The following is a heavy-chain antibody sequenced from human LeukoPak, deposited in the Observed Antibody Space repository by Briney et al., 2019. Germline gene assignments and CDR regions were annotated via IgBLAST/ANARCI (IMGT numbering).Heavy chain of an antibody. J-gene: IGHJ4*02. CDR2: ISAYNRNT. CDR3: ARGDVYFDC. Sequence: GASVKVSCKSSGYTFTNYDINWVRQAPGQGLEWMGWISAYNRNTHYAQKFQGRVTMTTDTSTNTAYMELRGLTSDDTAVYHCARGDVYFDCWGQGTLVTVSS. CDR1: GYTFTNYD. V-gene: IGHV1-18*01. D-gene: IGHD5-24*01.